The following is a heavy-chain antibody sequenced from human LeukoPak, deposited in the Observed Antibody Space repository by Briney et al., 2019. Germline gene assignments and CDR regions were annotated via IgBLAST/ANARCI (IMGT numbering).Heavy chain of an antibody. D-gene: IGHD3-10*01. CDR3: AKRGVVIRGILVIGYHQEAYHYDF. Sequence: GGSLRLSCVVSGISLSNYAMTWVRQAPGKGLEWVPYISERGGSTTYADSVKGRFTISRDTSLNTLYLQMNNPRAEDTAVYFCAKRGVVIRGILVIGYHQEAYHYDFWGQGVLVTVSS. J-gene: IGHJ4*02. V-gene: IGHV3-23*01. CDR1: GISLSNYA. CDR2: ISERGGST.